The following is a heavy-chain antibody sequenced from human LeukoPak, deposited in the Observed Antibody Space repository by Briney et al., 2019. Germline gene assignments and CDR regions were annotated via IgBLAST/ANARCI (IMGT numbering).Heavy chain of an antibody. D-gene: IGHD5-12*01. CDR1: GGSISSSSYY. CDR2: INYSGTT. Sequence: SETLSLTCSVSGGSISSSSYYWGWIRQPPGKGLEWIGSINYSGTTYYNSSLRSRVTISVDTSKDQFSLKLGSVTAADTALYYCARRYGGFDWFDPWGQGTLVTVSS. CDR3: ARRYGGFDWFDP. V-gene: IGHV4-39*07. J-gene: IGHJ5*02.